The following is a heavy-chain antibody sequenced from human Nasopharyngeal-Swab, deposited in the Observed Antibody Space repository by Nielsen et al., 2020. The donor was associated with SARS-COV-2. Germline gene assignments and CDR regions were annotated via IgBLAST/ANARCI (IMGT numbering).Heavy chain of an antibody. CDR2: INPDSGGR. J-gene: IGHJ4*02. D-gene: IGHD3-16*01. Sequence: ASVKVSCKASGYTFRDHYIHWVRQAPGQGLEWVGRINPDSGGRNYALRFQGRVTMTWDTSISTAYMEVTRLTSDDTAMYYCAREGADLWGQGTLVTVSS. V-gene: IGHV1-2*06. CDR3: AREGADL. CDR1: GYTFRDHY.